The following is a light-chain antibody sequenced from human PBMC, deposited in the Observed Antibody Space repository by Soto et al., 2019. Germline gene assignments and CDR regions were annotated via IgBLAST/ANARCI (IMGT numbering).Light chain of an antibody. CDR2: GAS. J-gene: IGKJ1*01. V-gene: IGKV3-15*01. CDR3: QQYNDWPRT. CDR1: QRVGTY. Sequence: EIVMTQSPATLSVSPGERATLSCRASQRVGTYLAWYQQKPGQAPRLLIYGASTRAAGISPRFSGGGSGTEFTLIISSLQSEDCAVYYCQQYNDWPRTFGQGTKVGIK.